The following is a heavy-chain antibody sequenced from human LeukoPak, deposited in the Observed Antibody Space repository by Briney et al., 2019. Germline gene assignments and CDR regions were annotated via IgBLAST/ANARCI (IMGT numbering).Heavy chain of an antibody. V-gene: IGHV1-46*01. CDR2: INPSGGST. J-gene: IGHJ5*02. D-gene: IGHD3-22*01. CDR3: ARGLPGRVHDNSKRGLFDP. Sequence: ASVNVSCMASGYTLTSYYMHWLRQAPRHGLEWLGIINPSGGSTSYPQKFQARITMTRDTYTTTVYMDLSSLRSEDTAMYYCARGLPGRVHDNSKRGLFDPWGQGSLVTVSS. CDR1: GYTLTSYY.